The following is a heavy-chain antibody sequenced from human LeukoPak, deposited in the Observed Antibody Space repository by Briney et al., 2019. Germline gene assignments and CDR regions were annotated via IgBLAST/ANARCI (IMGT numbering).Heavy chain of an antibody. D-gene: IGHD4-17*01. CDR3: ARLPDDYGDYKYFQH. V-gene: IGHV3-7*01. CDR2: IKQDGSEK. J-gene: IGHJ1*01. Sequence: PGGSLRLSCTASGFTFEDYGMGWVRQAPGKGLEWVANIKQDGSEKYYVDSVKGRFTISRDNVKNSLYLQMNSLRAEDTAVYYCARLPDDYGDYKYFQHWGQGTLVTVSS. CDR1: GFTFEDYG.